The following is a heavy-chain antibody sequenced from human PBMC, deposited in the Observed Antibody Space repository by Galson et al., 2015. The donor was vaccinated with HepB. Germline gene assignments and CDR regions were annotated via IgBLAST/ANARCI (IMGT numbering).Heavy chain of an antibody. Sequence: SVKVSCKASGYTFTSYYMHWVRQVPGQGLEWMGIINPSGGSTSYAQKFQGRVTMTRDTSTSTVYMELSSLRSEDTAVYYCARGGHQQWPRLSYGMDVWGQGTTVTVSS. CDR1: GYTFTSYY. CDR2: INPSGGST. CDR3: ARGGHQQWPRLSYGMDV. V-gene: IGHV1-46*01. J-gene: IGHJ6*02. D-gene: IGHD6-19*01.